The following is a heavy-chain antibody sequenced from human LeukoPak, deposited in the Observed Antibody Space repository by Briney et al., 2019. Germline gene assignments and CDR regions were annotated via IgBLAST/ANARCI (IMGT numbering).Heavy chain of an antibody. J-gene: IGHJ4*02. CDR3: AKDRDIVVVPAAIGSVY. CDR1: GFTSSSYG. Sequence: GGSLRLSCAASGFTSSSYGMSWVRQAPGKGLEWVSAISGSGGSTYYADSVKGRFTISRDNSKNTLYLQMNSLRAEDTAVYYCAKDRDIVVVPAAIGSVYWGQGTLVTVSS. V-gene: IGHV3-23*01. D-gene: IGHD2-2*01. CDR2: ISGSGGST.